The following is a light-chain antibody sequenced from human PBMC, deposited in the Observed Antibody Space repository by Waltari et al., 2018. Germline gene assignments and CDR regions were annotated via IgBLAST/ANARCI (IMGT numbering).Light chain of an antibody. J-gene: IGLJ3*02. CDR1: MANIGGNN. CDR2: RTN. Sequence: QSALTQPPPTSRTPAQRVHTPCSATMANIGGNNVFWYQQLPGSAPKLLIYRTNQRPSGVPDRFSGSKSGTSGSIAISGLRSEDEADYYCAAWDGSLSGWVFGGGTKLTVL. V-gene: IGLV1-47*01. CDR3: AAWDGSLSGWV.